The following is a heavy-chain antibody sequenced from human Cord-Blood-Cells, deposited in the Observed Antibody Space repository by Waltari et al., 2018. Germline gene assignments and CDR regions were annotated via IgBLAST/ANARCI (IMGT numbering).Heavy chain of an antibody. D-gene: IGHD3-3*01. CDR2: INHSGST. Sequence: QVQLQQWGAGLLKPSETLSLTCAVYGGSFSGYSWSWIRQPPGTGLEWIGEINHSGSTNYNPSLKSRVTISVDTSKNQFSLKLSSVTAADTAVYYCASIRVSITIFGVVTAEYFQHWGQGTLVTVSS. CDR3: ASIRVSITIFGVVTAEYFQH. CDR1: GGSFSGYS. J-gene: IGHJ1*01. V-gene: IGHV4-34*01.